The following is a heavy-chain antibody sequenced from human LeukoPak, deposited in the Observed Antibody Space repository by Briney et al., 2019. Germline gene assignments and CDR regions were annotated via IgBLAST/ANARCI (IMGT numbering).Heavy chain of an antibody. CDR1: GFTFSSYG. J-gene: IGHJ3*02. CDR2: IWYDGSNK. Sequence: PGGSLRLSCAASGFTFSSYGMHWVRQAPGKGLEWVAVIWYDGSNKYYADSVKGRFTISRDNSKNTLYLQMNSLRAEDTAVCYCAKVGRVVVAATDSATDAFDIWGQGTMVTVSS. CDR3: AKVGRVVVAATDSATDAFDI. V-gene: IGHV3-33*06. D-gene: IGHD2-15*01.